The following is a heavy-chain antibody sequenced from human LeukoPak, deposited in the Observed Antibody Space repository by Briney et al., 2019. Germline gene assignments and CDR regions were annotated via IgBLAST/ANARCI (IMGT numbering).Heavy chain of an antibody. CDR2: ISAYNGNT. Sequence: ASVKVSCKASGYTFTSYGISWVRQAPGQGLEWMGWISAYNGNTNYAQKLQGRVTMTTDTSTSTAYMELRSLRSDDTAVYYCASNPYCSSTSCYKLGANAFDIWGQGTMVTVSS. CDR3: ASNPYCSSTSCYKLGANAFDI. CDR1: GYTFTSYG. D-gene: IGHD2-2*02. V-gene: IGHV1-18*01. J-gene: IGHJ3*02.